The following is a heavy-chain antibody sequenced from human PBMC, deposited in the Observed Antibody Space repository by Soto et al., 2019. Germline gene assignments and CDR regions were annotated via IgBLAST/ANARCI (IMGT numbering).Heavy chain of an antibody. D-gene: IGHD6-19*01. J-gene: IGHJ3*01. CDR2: FYYGGST. CDR3: AGGYSSVAFDV. CDR1: GGSISSYY. Sequence: SETLSLTCTVSGGSISSYYCSWIRQPPDKGLEWMGYFYYGGSTNYNPSLKSRVTISIDTSKNQFSLKVFSVNAVDTAVYYCAGGYSSVAFDVWGQGTMVTVSS. V-gene: IGHV4-59*01.